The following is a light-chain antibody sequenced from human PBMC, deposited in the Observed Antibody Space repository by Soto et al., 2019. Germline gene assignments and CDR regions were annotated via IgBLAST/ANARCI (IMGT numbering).Light chain of an antibody. Sequence: VLTQSPGTLSLSPGERATLSCRASQRVSSNYLAWYQQKPGQAPRLLISGASSRAAGIPDRFSGSGSETDFTLTISRLEPDDFAMYHCQQYGDSPPTFGQRTKVDIK. CDR1: QRVSSNY. CDR2: GAS. V-gene: IGKV3-20*01. J-gene: IGKJ1*01. CDR3: QQYGDSPPT.